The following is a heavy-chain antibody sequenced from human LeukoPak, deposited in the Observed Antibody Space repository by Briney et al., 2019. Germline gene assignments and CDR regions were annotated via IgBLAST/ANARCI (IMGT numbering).Heavy chain of an antibody. CDR2: INPSGGST. CDR3: ATSPVYSYGHPYYFDY. Sequence: ASVKVSCKASGYTFTTYNIHWVRQAPGQGLEWMGIINPSGGSTSYAQKFQGRVTLTRDMSTRTVYMELNSLRAEDTAVYYCATSPVYSYGHPYYFDYWGQGTLVTVSS. CDR1: GYTFTTYN. D-gene: IGHD5-18*01. J-gene: IGHJ4*02. V-gene: IGHV1-46*01.